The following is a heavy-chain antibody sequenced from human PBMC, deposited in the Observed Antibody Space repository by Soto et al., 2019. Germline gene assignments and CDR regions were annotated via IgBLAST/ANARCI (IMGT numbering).Heavy chain of an antibody. CDR1: GFTFSSYA. D-gene: IGHD6-19*01. CDR3: AEMGRLAVAGTRPMAVDY. CDR2: ISGSGGNT. Sequence: EVQLLESGGGLVQPGGSLRLSCAASGFTFSSYAMSWVRQAPGKGLEWVSAISGSGGNTYYADSVKGRFTISRDNSKNTRYLRMNAVGAEETAVYYCAEMGRLAVAGTRPMAVDYWGQGTLVTVSS. V-gene: IGHV3-23*01. J-gene: IGHJ4*02.